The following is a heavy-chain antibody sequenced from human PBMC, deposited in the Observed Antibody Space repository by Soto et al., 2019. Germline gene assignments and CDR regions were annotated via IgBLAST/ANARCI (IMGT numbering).Heavy chain of an antibody. CDR3: ARHKGRSPSSPAAY. Sequence: SETLSLTCTVSGGSISSTSYYWGWIRQSPGKGLEWIGSIYYTGTTYYNPSLKSRVTISVDTSNNQFSLKLSSMTAADTALYYCARHKGRSPSSPAAYWGQGTLVTVS. J-gene: IGHJ4*02. CDR2: IYYTGTT. CDR1: GGSISSTSYY. V-gene: IGHV4-39*01. D-gene: IGHD2-2*01.